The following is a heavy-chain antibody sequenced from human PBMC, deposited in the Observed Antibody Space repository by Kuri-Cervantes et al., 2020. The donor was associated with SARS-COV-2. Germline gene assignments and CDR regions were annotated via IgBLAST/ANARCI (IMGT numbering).Heavy chain of an antibody. J-gene: IGHJ3*02. CDR2: IYYSGST. CDR1: GGPISSSSYY. Sequence: ESLKISCTVSGGPISSSSYYWGWIRQPPGKGLEWIGSIYYSGSTYYNPSLKSRVTISVDTSKNQFSLKLSSVTAADTAVYYCARDPPPDSSGWYSAFDIWGQGTMVTVSS. D-gene: IGHD6-19*01. V-gene: IGHV4-39*07. CDR3: ARDPPPDSSGWYSAFDI.